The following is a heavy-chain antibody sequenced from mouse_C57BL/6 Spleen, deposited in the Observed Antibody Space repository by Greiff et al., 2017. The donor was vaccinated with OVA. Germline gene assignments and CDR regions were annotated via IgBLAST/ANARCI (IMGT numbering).Heavy chain of an antibody. CDR3: ARSIYYDYDGGDWYFDV. Sequence: VQLHQSGPELVKPGASVKISCKASGYAFSSSWMNWVKQRPGKGLEWIGRIYPGDGDTNYNGKFKGKATLTADKSSSTAYMQLSSLTSEDSAVYFCARSIYYDYDGGDWYFDVWGTGTTVTVSS. D-gene: IGHD2-4*01. J-gene: IGHJ1*03. V-gene: IGHV1-82*01. CDR1: GYAFSSSW. CDR2: IYPGDGDT.